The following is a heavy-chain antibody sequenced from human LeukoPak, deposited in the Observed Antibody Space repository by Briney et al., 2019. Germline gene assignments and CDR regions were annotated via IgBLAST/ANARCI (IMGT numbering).Heavy chain of an antibody. CDR1: GGSISSYY. D-gene: IGHD4-17*01. CDR3: ARRTTVTTFDY. J-gene: IGHJ4*02. Sequence: SETLSLTCTVSGGSISSYYWSWIRQPPGKGLEWTGYIYYSGSTNYNPSLKSRVTISVDTSKNQFSLKLSSVTAADTAVYYCARRTTVTTFDYWGQGTLITVSS. V-gene: IGHV4-59*01. CDR2: IYYSGST.